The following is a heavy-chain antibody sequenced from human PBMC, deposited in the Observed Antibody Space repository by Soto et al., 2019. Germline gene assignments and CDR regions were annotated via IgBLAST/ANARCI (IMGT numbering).Heavy chain of an antibody. CDR1: GGTFSDYT. Sequence: SVKVSCKASGGTFSDYTMSWLRQAPGRGLEWMGGIIPMIGATNNAQKLKGRLTITTDKSTGTVYMELNSLRSDDTAVYYCARYWSAGTLYGAFDIWGQGTEVTVSS. CDR2: IIPMIGAT. CDR3: ARYWSAGTLYGAFDI. J-gene: IGHJ3*02. D-gene: IGHD2-15*01. V-gene: IGHV1-69*16.